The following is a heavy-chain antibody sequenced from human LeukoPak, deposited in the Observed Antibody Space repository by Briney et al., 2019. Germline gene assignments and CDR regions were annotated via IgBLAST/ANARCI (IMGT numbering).Heavy chain of an antibody. J-gene: IGHJ4*02. Sequence: SVKVSCKASGGTFNNYVIDNYAISWVRQAPGQGLEWVGDIIPMLGTGKQAQKFRDRVTISADRSAGTVYMEVTSLRYEDTAVYFCARGPDSSGFWELGTPYYLHSWGQGTLVTVSS. D-gene: IGHD3-22*01. CDR2: IIPMLGTG. CDR1: GGTFNNYVIDNYA. CDR3: ARGPDSSGFWELGTPYYLHS. V-gene: IGHV1-69*06.